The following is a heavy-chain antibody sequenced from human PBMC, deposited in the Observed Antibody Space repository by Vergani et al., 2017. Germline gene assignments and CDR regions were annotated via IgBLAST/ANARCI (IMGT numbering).Heavy chain of an antibody. CDR3: ARLQLDAFDI. Sequence: QLQLQESGSGLVKPSQTLSLTCAVSGGSISSGGYYWGWIRQPPGKGLEWIGSIYYSGSTYYNPSLKSRVTISVDTSKNQFALKLSSVTAADTAVYYCARLQLDAFDIWGQGTMVTVSS. CDR2: IYYSGST. V-gene: IGHV4-30-2*03. D-gene: IGHD1-1*01. CDR1: GGSISSGGYY. J-gene: IGHJ3*02.